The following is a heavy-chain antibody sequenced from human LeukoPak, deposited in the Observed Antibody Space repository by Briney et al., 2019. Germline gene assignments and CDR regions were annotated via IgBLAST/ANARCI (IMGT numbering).Heavy chain of an antibody. Sequence: GGSLRLSCAASGFTFSSYGMHWVRQAPGKGLEWVAVISYDGSNKYYADSVKGRFTISRDNSKNTLYLQMNSLGAEDTAVYYCARSGGPKTRYPYYYDSSGYYYAFGYWGQGTLVTVSS. J-gene: IGHJ4*02. D-gene: IGHD3-22*01. CDR1: GFTFSSYG. CDR2: ISYDGSNK. CDR3: ARSGGPKTRYPYYYDSSGYYYAFGY. V-gene: IGHV3-30*03.